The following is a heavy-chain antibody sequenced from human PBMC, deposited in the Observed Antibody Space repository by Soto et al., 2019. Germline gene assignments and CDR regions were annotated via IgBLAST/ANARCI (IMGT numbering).Heavy chain of an antibody. CDR3: ARGQYYSSGSAATSYFYFGIDV. V-gene: IGHV1-46*01. CDR2: ISPSGGTT. CDR1: GYTFTTYY. J-gene: IGHJ6*02. D-gene: IGHD3-10*01. Sequence: QVQLVQSGAEVKKPGASVKVSCKASGYTFTTYYIQWVRQAPGQGLEWMGVISPSGGTTTYAQKFKGRVTMTRDTSTSTVHMELSRLRSEDTAVYFCARGQYYSSGSAATSYFYFGIDVWGQGTTVIVSS.